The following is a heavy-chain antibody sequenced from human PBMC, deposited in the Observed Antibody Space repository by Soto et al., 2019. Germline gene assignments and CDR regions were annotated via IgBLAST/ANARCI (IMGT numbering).Heavy chain of an antibody. J-gene: IGHJ5*02. V-gene: IGHV1-2*02. CDR2: INPNSGGT. CDR1: GYTFTGYY. Sequence: QVQLVQSGAEVKKPGASVKVSCKASGYTFTGYYMHWVRQAPGQGLEWMGWINPNSGGTNYAQKLQGRVTMTRDTSISTAHMELSRLRSDDTAVYYCARSPVVVVVAATGGWFDPWGQGTLVTVSS. CDR3: ARSPVVVVVAATGGWFDP. D-gene: IGHD2-15*01.